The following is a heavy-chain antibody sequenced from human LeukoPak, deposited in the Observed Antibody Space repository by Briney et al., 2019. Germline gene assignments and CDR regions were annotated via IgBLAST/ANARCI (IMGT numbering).Heavy chain of an antibody. D-gene: IGHD3-9*01. CDR1: GYTFTGYY. J-gene: IGHJ4*02. Sequence: ASVKVSCKASGYTFTGYYMHWVRQAPGQGLEWMGWINPNSGGTNYAQKFQGRVTMTRDTSISTAYMELSRLRSDDTAVYYCAKVPYYDILTGYYGYYFDYWGQGTLVTVSS. V-gene: IGHV1-2*02. CDR3: AKVPYYDILTGYYGYYFDY. CDR2: INPNSGGT.